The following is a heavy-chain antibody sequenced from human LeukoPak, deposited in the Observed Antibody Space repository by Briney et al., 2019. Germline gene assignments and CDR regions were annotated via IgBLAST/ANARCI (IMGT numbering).Heavy chain of an antibody. Sequence: SETLSLTCTVSGGSISSHYWSWIRQPPGKGLEWIGYIYYSGSTNYNPSLKSRVTISVDTSKNQFSLKLSSVTAADTAVYYCARQSSGWYLDYWGQGTLVTVSS. CDR3: ARQSSGWYLDY. CDR1: GGSISSHY. V-gene: IGHV4-59*08. CDR2: IYYSGST. J-gene: IGHJ4*02. D-gene: IGHD6-19*01.